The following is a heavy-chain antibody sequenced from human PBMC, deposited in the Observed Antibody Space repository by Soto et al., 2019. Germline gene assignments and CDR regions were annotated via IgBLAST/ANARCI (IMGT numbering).Heavy chain of an antibody. CDR3: ARAYGGFDNGLDV. Sequence: SETLSLTCTVSGDSIRSYYWTWIRQPPGKGLELIGYIYYSGSTRYNPSLKSRVTISVDMSKNQFSLKLSSVIAADTAVYYCARAYGGFDNGLDVWGQGXAVTVYS. J-gene: IGHJ6*02. CDR1: GDSIRSYY. CDR2: IYYSGST. V-gene: IGHV4-59*01. D-gene: IGHD5-12*01.